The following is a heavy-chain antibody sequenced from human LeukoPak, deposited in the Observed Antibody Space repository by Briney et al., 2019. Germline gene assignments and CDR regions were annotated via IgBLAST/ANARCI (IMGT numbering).Heavy chain of an antibody. V-gene: IGHV6-1*01. CDR3: ARARVAVAGGFDYYYYYGMDV. CDR2: TYYRSKWYN. D-gene: IGHD6-19*01. CDR1: GDSVSSNSAA. Sequence: SQTLSLTCAISGDSVSSNSAAWNWIRQSPSRGPEWLGRTYYRSKWYNDYAVSVKSRITINPDTSKNQFSLQLNSVTPEDTAVYYCARARVAVAGGFDYYYYYGMDVWGKGTTVTVSS. J-gene: IGHJ6*04.